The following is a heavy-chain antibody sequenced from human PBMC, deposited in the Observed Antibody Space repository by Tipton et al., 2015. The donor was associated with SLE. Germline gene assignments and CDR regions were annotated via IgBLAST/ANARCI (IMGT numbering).Heavy chain of an antibody. CDR3: ARDIAETRSEMVTSWGH. CDR2: ISGYSGNT. Sequence: QLVQSGGEVKKPWASVMISCKTSGYTFSRYGISWMRQAPGQGLEWMGWISGYSGNTKYVQKFQGRVTMTMETSTTTVYMELRSLRYDDTAVYYCARDIAETRSEMVTSWGHWGQGTLVIVSS. V-gene: IGHV1-18*01. D-gene: IGHD2-21*02. CDR1: GYTFSRYG. J-gene: IGHJ4*02.